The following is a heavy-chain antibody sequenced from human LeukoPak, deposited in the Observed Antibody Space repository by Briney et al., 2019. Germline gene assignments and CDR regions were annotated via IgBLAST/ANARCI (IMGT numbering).Heavy chain of an antibody. V-gene: IGHV3-7*03. CDR3: ARAYTIFGVVIIHYGMDV. CDR2: IKEDGSEK. J-gene: IGHJ6*02. CDR1: GFTFSNYW. Sequence: GGSLSLSCAASGFTFSNYWMSWVRQAPGKGLEWVANIKEDGSEKYYVDSVKGRFTISRDNARNSLYLQMNSLRAEDTAVYYCARAYTIFGVVIIHYGMDVWGQGTTVTVSS. D-gene: IGHD3-3*01.